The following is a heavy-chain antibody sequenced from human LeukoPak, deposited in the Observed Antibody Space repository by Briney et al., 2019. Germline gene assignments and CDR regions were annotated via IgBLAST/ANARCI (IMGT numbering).Heavy chain of an antibody. CDR3: ARRYCSGGSCYNVKLDYYGMDV. V-gene: IGHV1-69*04. Sequence: SVKVSCKASGGTFSSYAISWVRQAPGQGLEWMGRIIPILGIANYAQKFQGRVTITADKSTSTAYMELSSLRSEDTAVYYCARRYCSGGSCYNVKLDYYGMDVWGQGTTVTVSS. D-gene: IGHD2-15*01. J-gene: IGHJ6*02. CDR1: GGTFSSYA. CDR2: IIPILGIA.